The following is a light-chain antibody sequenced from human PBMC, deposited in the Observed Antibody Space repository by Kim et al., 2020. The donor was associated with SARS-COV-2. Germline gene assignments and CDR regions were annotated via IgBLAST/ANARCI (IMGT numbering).Light chain of an antibody. CDR1: NIGSKN. CDR2: RDS. CDR3: QVWDSSTGRA. J-gene: IGLJ2*01. V-gene: IGLV3-9*01. Sequence: SYELTQPLSVSVALGQTARITCGGNNIGSKNVHRYQQKPGQAPVLVIYRDSNRPSGIHERFSGSNSGNTATLTISRAQAGDEADYYCQVWDSSTGRAFGGGNQLTVL.